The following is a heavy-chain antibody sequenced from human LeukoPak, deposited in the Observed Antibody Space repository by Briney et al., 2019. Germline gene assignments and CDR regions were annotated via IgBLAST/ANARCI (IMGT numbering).Heavy chain of an antibody. CDR2: ISWDGGNI. CDR1: GFTFDDYA. V-gene: IGHV3-43D*03. D-gene: IGHD2-2*02. CDR3: AKAAIRYTTRWNNFDY. Sequence: GGSLRLSCAASGFTFDDYAMHWVRQAPGKGLEWVSLISWDGGNIYYADSMKGRFTISRDNSKNSLYLQMNSLRAEDSAFYYCAKAAIRYTTRWNNFDYWGQGTLVTVSS. J-gene: IGHJ4*02.